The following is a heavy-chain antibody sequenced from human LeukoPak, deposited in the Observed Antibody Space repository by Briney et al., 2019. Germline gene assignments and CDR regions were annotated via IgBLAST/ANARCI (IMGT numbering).Heavy chain of an antibody. CDR2: IWYDESNK. CDR1: GFTFSNYG. V-gene: IGHV3-33*01. D-gene: IGHD4-23*01. CDR3: ARDTNLYGGPRASGGCVF. J-gene: IGHJ4*02. Sequence: GRSLRLSCAASGFTFSNYGMHWVRQAPGKGLEWVAVIWYDESNKYYSDSVTGRFTISRDNSKNTLYLQMNSLRAEDTAVYYCARDTNLYGGPRASGGCVFCGLGTPVTVSS.